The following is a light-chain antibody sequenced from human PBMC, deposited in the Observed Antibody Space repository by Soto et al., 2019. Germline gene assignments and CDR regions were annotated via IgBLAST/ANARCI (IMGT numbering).Light chain of an antibody. J-gene: IGLJ2*01. V-gene: IGLV1-44*01. CDR2: SNN. CDR3: APWDDSLNGVV. Sequence: QSVLTQPPSASGTPGQRVTISCSGSSSNSGSNSVNWYQHLPGTAPKLLIYSNNQRPSGVPDRFSGSKSGTSASLAISGLQSEDEADYYCAPWDDSLNGVVFGGGTKLTVL. CDR1: SSNSGSNS.